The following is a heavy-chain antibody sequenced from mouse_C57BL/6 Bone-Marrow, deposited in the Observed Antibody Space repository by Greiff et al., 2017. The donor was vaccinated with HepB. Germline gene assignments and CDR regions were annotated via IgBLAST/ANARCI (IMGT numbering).Heavy chain of an antibody. J-gene: IGHJ2*01. V-gene: IGHV1-54*01. CDR3: ARVYYDYARADY. D-gene: IGHD2-4*01. Sequence: QVQLQQSGAELVRPGTSVKVSCKASGYAFTNYLIEWVKQRPGQGLEWIGVINPGSGGTNYNEKFKGKATLTADKSSSTAYMQLSSLTSEDSAVYVCARVYYDYARADYWGQGTTLTVSS. CDR2: INPGSGGT. CDR1: GYAFTNYL.